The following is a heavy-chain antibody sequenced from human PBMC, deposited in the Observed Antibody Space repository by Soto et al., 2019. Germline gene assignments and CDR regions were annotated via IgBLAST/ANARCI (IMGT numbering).Heavy chain of an antibody. V-gene: IGHV4-39*01. J-gene: IGHJ4*02. CDR3: ASPSDSSGYYYDY. D-gene: IGHD3-22*01. CDR1: GGSISSSSYY. Sequence: SETLSLTCTVSGGSISSSSYYWGWIRQPPGKGLEWIGSIYYSGSTYYNPSLKSRITISVDTSKNQFSLKLSSVTAADTAVYYCASPSDSSGYYYDYWGQGTLVTVSS. CDR2: IYYSGST.